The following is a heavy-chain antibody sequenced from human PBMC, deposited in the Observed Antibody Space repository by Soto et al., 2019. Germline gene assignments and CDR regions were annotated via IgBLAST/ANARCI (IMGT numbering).Heavy chain of an antibody. V-gene: IGHV1-24*01. Sequence: ASVKVSCKVSGYTLNELSMHWVRQAPGKGLEWMGGFDPEDGETVYAQIFQGRVTMTEDTSTDTDNMELNSLTSEDTAVYYCATGGPAGDFDFWGQGTLVTVSS. J-gene: IGHJ4*02. CDR1: GYTLNELS. CDR3: ATGGPAGDFDF. D-gene: IGHD3-10*01. CDR2: FDPEDGET.